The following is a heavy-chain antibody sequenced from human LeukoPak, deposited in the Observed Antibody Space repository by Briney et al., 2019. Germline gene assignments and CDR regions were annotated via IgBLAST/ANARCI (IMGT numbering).Heavy chain of an antibody. CDR3: ARDPGLTTGDAFDI. Sequence: SETLSLTCAVYGGSSSGYYWSWIRQPPGKGLEWIGEINHSGSTNYNPSLKSRVTISVDTSKNQFSLKLSSVTAADTAVYYCARDPGLTTGDAFDIWGQGTMVTVSS. D-gene: IGHD4-17*01. J-gene: IGHJ3*02. V-gene: IGHV4-34*01. CDR2: INHSGST. CDR1: GGSSSGYY.